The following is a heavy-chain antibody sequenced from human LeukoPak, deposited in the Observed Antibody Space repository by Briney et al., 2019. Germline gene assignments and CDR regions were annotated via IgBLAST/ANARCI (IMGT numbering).Heavy chain of an antibody. J-gene: IGHJ4*02. D-gene: IGHD6-19*01. CDR3: AKVSGYGVAGTGFDY. CDR1: GFTFSSYA. Sequence: GGSLRLSCAASGFTFSSYAMSWVRQAPGKGLEWVSAISGSGGSTYYADSVKGRLTISRDNSKNTLYLQMNSLRAEDTAVYYCAKVSGYGVAGTGFDYWGQGTLVTVSS. CDR2: ISGSGGST. V-gene: IGHV3-23*01.